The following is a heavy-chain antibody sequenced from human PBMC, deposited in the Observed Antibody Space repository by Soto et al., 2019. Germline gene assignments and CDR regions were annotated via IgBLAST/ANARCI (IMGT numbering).Heavy chain of an antibody. V-gene: IGHV3-73*01. CDR1: GFIFSDSA. CDR3: SRTDYGDYSQIGRFDP. CDR2: IRGKLHSHAT. J-gene: IGHJ5*02. D-gene: IGHD4-17*01. Sequence: GGSLRLSCAASGFIFSDSAIHWVRQASGKGLEWVGRIRGKLHSHATSYAASLRGRFTISRDDSHNTAYLQMDNLRTEDSAVYYCSRTDYGDYSQIGRFDPWGQGTLVTV.